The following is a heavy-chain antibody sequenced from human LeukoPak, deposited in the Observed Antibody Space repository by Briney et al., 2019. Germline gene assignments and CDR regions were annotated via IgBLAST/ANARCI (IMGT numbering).Heavy chain of an antibody. CDR3: ARSKGYTCASPQH. Sequence: SETLSLTCTVSGDSISTHYWIWIRQPPGKGLEWIGYIYYSGSTNYNPSLKSRVTISVDTSKNQFSLRLSSVTAADTAVYYCARSKGYTCASPQHWGQGTLVTVSS. CDR2: IYYSGST. CDR1: GDSISTHY. J-gene: IGHJ1*01. D-gene: IGHD5-18*01. V-gene: IGHV4-59*11.